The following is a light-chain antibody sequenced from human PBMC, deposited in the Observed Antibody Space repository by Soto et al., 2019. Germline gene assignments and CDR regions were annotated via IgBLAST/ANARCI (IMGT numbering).Light chain of an antibody. V-gene: IGLV2-14*01. CDR2: EVS. J-gene: IGLJ1*01. CDR3: SSYTSRNTVV. Sequence: QSVLTQPASVSGSPGQSITISCTGTSSDVGGYNYVSWYQQHPGKAPKLMIYEVSNRPSGVSNRFSGSKSGNTASLTISGLQAEDEADYYCSSYTSRNTVVLGTGTKLTVL. CDR1: SSDVGGYNY.